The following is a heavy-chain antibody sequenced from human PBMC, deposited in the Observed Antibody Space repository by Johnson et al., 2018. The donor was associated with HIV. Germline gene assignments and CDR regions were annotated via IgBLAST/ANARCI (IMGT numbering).Heavy chain of an antibody. V-gene: IGHV3-23*04. Sequence: MLLVESGGGLIQPGGSLRLSCAASGFTFSTYAMHWVRQAPGKGLEWVSAISGSGGSTYYADSVKGRFTISRDNSKKTLCLQMNSLRAEDPAVYYWAKIVRIAARFAAFDIWGQGTMVTVSS. CDR2: ISGSGGST. CDR1: GFTFSTYA. D-gene: IGHD6-6*01. CDR3: AKIVRIAARFAAFDI. J-gene: IGHJ3*02.